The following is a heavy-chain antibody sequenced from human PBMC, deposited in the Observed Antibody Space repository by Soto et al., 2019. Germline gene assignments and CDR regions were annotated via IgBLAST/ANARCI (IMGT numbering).Heavy chain of an antibody. CDR1: GGSISGYY. V-gene: IGHV4-59*08. CDR3: ARHSNEYRKSLDY. J-gene: IGHJ4*02. Sequence: PSETLSLTCTVSGGSISGYYWSWIRQPPGKGLEWIAYIYYSGSSNSNPSLKSRVTISVDTSKNQFSLKLSSVTAADTAVYYCARHSNEYRKSLDYWGQGTPVTVSS. D-gene: IGHD1-1*01. CDR2: IYYSGSS.